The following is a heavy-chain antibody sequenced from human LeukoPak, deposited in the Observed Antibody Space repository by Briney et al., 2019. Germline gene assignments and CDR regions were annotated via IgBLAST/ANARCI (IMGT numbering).Heavy chain of an antibody. D-gene: IGHD3-22*01. CDR2: ISSSGSTI. CDR1: GFTFSNYY. Sequence: GGSLRLSCAASGFTFSNYYMSWIRQAPGKGLEWVSYISSSGSTIYYADSVKGRFTISRDNAKNSLYLRMNSLRAEDTAVYYCARAHYYDSSGYPNPFDHWGQGTLVTVSS. V-gene: IGHV3-11*04. CDR3: ARAHYYDSSGYPNPFDH. J-gene: IGHJ4*02.